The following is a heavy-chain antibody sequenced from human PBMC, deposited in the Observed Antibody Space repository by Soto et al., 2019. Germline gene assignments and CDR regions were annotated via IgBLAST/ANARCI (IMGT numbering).Heavy chain of an antibody. V-gene: IGHV3-7*01. Sequence: GGSLRLSCAASGFTFSSYWMSWVRQAPGKGLEWVANIKQDGSEKYYVDSVKGRFTISRDNAKNSLYLQMNSLRAEDTAVYYCARVFSARKYYFDYWGQGTLVTVSS. CDR3: ARVFSARKYYFDY. J-gene: IGHJ4*02. D-gene: IGHD3-3*02. CDR1: GFTFSSYW. CDR2: IKQDGSEK.